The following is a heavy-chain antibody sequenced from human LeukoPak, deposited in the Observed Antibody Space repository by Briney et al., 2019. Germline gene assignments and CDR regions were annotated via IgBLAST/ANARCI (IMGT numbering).Heavy chain of an antibody. CDR3: ATDLVGSRGFDY. J-gene: IGHJ4*02. CDR2: FDPEDTET. CDR1: GYTLTELS. V-gene: IGHV1-24*01. Sequence: GASVKVSCKVSGYTLTELSMHWVRQAPGNGLVWMGGFDPEDTETIYAQKFQGRVTMTEDTSTDTAYMELSSLRSEDTALYYCATDLVGSRGFDYWGQGTLVTVSS. D-gene: IGHD2-8*02.